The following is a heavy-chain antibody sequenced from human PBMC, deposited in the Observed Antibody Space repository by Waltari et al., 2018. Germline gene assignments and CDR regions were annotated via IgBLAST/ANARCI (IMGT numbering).Heavy chain of an antibody. CDR2: IYYSGST. V-gene: IGHV4-39*07. Sequence: QLQLQESGPGLVKPSETLSLTCTVSGGSISSSSYYWGWIRQPPGKGLEWIGSIYYSGSTYYNPSLKRRVTISVDTSKNQFSLKLSSVTAADTAVYYCASRLGSYSYDYWGQGTLVIVSS. CDR1: GGSISSSSYY. J-gene: IGHJ4*02. CDR3: ASRLGSYSYDY. D-gene: IGHD1-26*01.